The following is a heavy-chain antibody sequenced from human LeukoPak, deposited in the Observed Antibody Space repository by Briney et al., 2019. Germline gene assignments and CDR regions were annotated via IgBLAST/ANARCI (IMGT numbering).Heavy chain of an antibody. D-gene: IGHD2-15*01. J-gene: IGHJ4*02. Sequence: PSETLSLTCAVYGGSFSGYYWSWIRQPPGKGLEWIGEINHSGSTNYNPSLKSRVTISVDTSKNQFSLKLSSVTAADTAVYYCARDGEDEIGYCSGGSCYWLDWGQGTLVTVSS. CDR2: INHSGST. CDR1: GGSFSGYY. V-gene: IGHV4-34*01. CDR3: ARDGEDEIGYCSGGSCYWLD.